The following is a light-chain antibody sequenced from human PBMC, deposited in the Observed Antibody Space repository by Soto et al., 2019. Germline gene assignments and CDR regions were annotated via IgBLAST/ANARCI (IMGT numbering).Light chain of an antibody. CDR2: GAS. J-gene: IGKJ3*01. V-gene: IGKV3-15*01. CDR3: QQYNNWPTFT. CDR1: QSVSSS. Sequence: EIVMTQSPATLSVSPGERVTLSCRASQSVSSSLAWYQQKPGQAPRLLIYGASTKATGIPARFSGSGSGTEFTHTINSLQSEAFAVYYCQQYNNWPTFTFGPGTKVDIK.